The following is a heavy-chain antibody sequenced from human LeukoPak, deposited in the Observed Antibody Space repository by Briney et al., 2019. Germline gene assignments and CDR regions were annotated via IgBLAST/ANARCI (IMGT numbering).Heavy chain of an antibody. J-gene: IGHJ4*02. V-gene: IGHV1-69*06. D-gene: IGHD2-2*01. Sequence: ASVKVSCKASGCTFSSYDISWVRQAPGQGLEWMGGIKPMFGKANYAQKFQGRVTTTADKATSTAYMELSSLRAEDTAVYDCAGGRTDIVVVPDTRRNYYFDYWGQRTLVTVSS. CDR2: IKPMFGKA. CDR3: AGGRTDIVVVPDTRRNYYFDY. CDR1: GCTFSSYD.